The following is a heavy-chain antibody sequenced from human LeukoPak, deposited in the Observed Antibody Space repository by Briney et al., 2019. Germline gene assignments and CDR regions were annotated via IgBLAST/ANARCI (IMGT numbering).Heavy chain of an antibody. CDR3: ARSGRYCSSTSCYVGNWFDP. Sequence: GASVKVSCKASGYTFTSYYMHWVRQAPGQGLEWMGIINPSGGSTSYAQKFQGRVTMTRDTSTSTVYMELSSLRSEDTAVYHCARSGRYCSSTSCYVGNWFDPWGQGTLVTVSS. D-gene: IGHD2-2*01. CDR1: GYTFTSYY. CDR2: INPSGGST. V-gene: IGHV1-46*01. J-gene: IGHJ5*02.